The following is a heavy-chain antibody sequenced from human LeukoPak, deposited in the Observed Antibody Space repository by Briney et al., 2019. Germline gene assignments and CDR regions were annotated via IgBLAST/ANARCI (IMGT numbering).Heavy chain of an antibody. CDR1: GYTLTELS. Sequence: ASVKVSCKVSGYTLTELSMHWVRQAPGKGLEWMGGFDPEDGETIYAQKFQGRVTMTEDTSTDTAYMELSSLRSEDTAVYYCARGLSKTPWLGELKVWLDTWGQGTLVTVSS. CDR2: FDPEDGET. CDR3: ARGLSKTPWLGELKVWLDT. J-gene: IGHJ5*02. D-gene: IGHD3-10*01. V-gene: IGHV1-24*01.